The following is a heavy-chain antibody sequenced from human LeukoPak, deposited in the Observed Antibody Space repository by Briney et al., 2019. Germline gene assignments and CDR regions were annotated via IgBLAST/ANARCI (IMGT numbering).Heavy chain of an antibody. Sequence: GGSLRLSCAASGFTFNNYGMHWVRQAPGEGLEWVAVISYDGRNKHYPDSVKGRFTISRDISTDTLWLQMDSLRTEDTAVYYCAKGPLRGTAAAIDYWGQGTLVTVSS. J-gene: IGHJ4*02. V-gene: IGHV3-30*18. CDR2: ISYDGRNK. D-gene: IGHD2-2*01. CDR1: GFTFNNYG. CDR3: AKGPLRGTAAAIDY.